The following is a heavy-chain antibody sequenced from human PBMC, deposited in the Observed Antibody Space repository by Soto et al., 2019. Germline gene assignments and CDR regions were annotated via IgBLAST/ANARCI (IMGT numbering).Heavy chain of an antibody. J-gene: IGHJ6*02. Sequence: SETLSLTCTFSVVSISSGGYYCSWFRQHPWKGLEWIGYIYYSGSTYYNPSLKSRVTISVDTSKNQFSLKLSYVTAADTAVYYCARDRRSSTSPYYYGMDVGGQGTTVTV. CDR2: IYYSGST. CDR3: ARDRRSSTSPYYYGMDV. V-gene: IGHV4-31*03. CDR1: VVSISSGGYY. D-gene: IGHD2-2*01.